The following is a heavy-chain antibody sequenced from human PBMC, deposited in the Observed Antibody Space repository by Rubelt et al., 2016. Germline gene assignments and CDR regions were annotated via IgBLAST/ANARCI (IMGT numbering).Heavy chain of an antibody. Sequence: QLQLQESGPGLVKPSETLSLTCTVSGGSISSSSYYWGWIRQPPGKGLEWIGSIYNSGSTYYNRSLMLRGTISVETSKNQFSLKLSSVTAADTAVYYCARLREDGSGSYYADDWGQGTLGTVSS. J-gene: IGHJ4*02. D-gene: IGHD3-10*01. CDR3: ARLREDGSGSYYADD. CDR2: IYNSGST. CDR1: GGSISSSSYY. V-gene: IGHV4-39*01.